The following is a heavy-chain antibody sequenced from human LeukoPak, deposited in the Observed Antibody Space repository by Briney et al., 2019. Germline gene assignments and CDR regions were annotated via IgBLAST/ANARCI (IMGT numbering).Heavy chain of an antibody. D-gene: IGHD6-13*01. CDR3: ASQGRDTAAAGTDLFDY. CDR1: GYTFTSYG. J-gene: IGHJ4*02. V-gene: IGHV1-18*01. CDR2: ISAYNGNT. Sequence: GASVKVSCEASGYTFTSYGISWVRQAPGQGLEWMGWISAYNGNTNYAQKLQGRVTMTTDTSTSTAYMELRSLRSDDTAVYYCASQGRDTAAAGTDLFDYWGQGTLVTVSS.